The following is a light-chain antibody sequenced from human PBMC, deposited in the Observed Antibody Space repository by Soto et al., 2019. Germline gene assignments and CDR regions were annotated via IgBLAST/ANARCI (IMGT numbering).Light chain of an antibody. J-gene: IGLJ2*01. CDR1: NIGSKS. CDR3: QLWDSSSDPL. Sequence: SYELTQPPSVSVAPGKTARITCGGNNIGSKSVHWYQQKPGQAPVLVIYYDSDRPSGIPERFSGSNSGNTATLTISRVEAGDEADYYCQLWDSSSDPLFGGGTKLTVL. V-gene: IGLV3-21*04. CDR2: YDS.